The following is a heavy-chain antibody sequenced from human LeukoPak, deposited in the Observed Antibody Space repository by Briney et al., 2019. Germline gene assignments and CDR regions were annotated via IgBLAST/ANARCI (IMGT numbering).Heavy chain of an antibody. J-gene: IGHJ3*02. CDR2: MNPNSGNT. V-gene: IGHV1-8*02. Sequence: ASVKVSCKASGYTFTSYAMNWVRQAPGQGLEWMGWMNPNSGNTGYAQKFQGRVTMTRNISISTAYMELSSLRSEDTAVYYCVRDESVFDIWGQGTMVTVSS. D-gene: IGHD5/OR15-5a*01. CDR1: GYTFTSYA. CDR3: VRDESVFDI.